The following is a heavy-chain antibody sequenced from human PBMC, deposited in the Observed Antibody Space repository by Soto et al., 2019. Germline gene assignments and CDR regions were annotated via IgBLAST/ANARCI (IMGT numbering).Heavy chain of an antibody. CDR3: AKTDDYGGKIWFDP. Sequence: EGSLILSCAASGFPFSSYAMSWVRQAPGKGLEWVSAISGSGGSTYYADSVKGRFTISRDNSKNTLYLQMNSLRAEDTAVYYCAKTDDYGGKIWFDPWGQGNLGTVS. V-gene: IGHV3-23*01. CDR2: ISGSGGST. J-gene: IGHJ5*02. D-gene: IGHD4-17*01. CDR1: GFPFSSYA.